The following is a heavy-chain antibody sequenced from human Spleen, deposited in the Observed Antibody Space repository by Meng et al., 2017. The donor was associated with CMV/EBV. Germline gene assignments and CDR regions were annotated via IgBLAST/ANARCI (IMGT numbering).Heavy chain of an antibody. CDR1: GFTFSTYA. J-gene: IGHJ4*02. Sequence: GESLKISCAASGFTFSTYAMHWVRQAPGKGLEWVAFIRHDGTNKYYADSVKGRFTISRDNSRNTLYLQMNILRAEDTAGYYCVKYNWEHDSYWGQGTLVTVSS. V-gene: IGHV3-30*02. CDR2: IRHDGTNK. CDR3: VKYNWEHDSY. D-gene: IGHD1-20*01.